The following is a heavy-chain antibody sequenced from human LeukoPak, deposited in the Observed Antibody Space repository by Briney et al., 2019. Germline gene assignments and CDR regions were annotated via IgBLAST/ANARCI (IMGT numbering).Heavy chain of an antibody. J-gene: IGHJ4*02. Sequence: SETLSLTCTVSGGSISSSSYYWGWIRQPPGKGLEWIGEINHSGSTNYNPSLKSRVTISVDTSKNQFSLKLSSVTAADTAVYYCASGTVAHYFDYWGQGTLVTVSS. D-gene: IGHD4-11*01. CDR2: INHSGST. V-gene: IGHV4-39*07. CDR1: GGSISSSSYY. CDR3: ASGTVAHYFDY.